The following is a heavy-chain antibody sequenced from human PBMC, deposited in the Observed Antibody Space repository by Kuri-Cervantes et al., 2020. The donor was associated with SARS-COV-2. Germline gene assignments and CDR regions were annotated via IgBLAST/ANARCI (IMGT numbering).Heavy chain of an antibody. CDR2: IYPGDSDT. V-gene: IGHV5-51*01. Sequence: GGSLRLSCKGSGYSFTSYWIGWVRQMPGKGLEWMGIIYPGDSDTRYSPSFQGQVTISADKSISTAYLQWSSLKASDTAIYYFARQASIVGATTGFDYWGQGTLVTVSS. CDR1: GYSFTSYW. CDR3: ARQASIVGATTGFDY. J-gene: IGHJ4*02. D-gene: IGHD1-26*01.